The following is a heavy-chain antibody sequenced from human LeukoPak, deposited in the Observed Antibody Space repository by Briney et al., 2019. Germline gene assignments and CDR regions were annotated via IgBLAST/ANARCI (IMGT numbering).Heavy chain of an antibody. V-gene: IGHV1-18*01. J-gene: IGHJ4*02. Sequence: ASVTVSCKASGYSFISYGSTWVRQAPGQGLEWMGWISVHNGNKNYAQKFQGRVTMTTDTPTSTAYMEVRSLRSDDTAVYYCARRGSGGSSDYWGQGTLVTVSS. CDR1: GYSFISYG. D-gene: IGHD2-15*01. CDR2: ISVHNGNK. CDR3: ARRGSGGSSDY.